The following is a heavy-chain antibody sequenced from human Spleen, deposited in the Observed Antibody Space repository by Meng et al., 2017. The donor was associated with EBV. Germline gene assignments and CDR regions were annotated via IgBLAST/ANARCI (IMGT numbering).Heavy chain of an antibody. CDR2: INQSGSI. V-gene: IGHV4-34*01. CDR3: ARGPYYE. J-gene: IGHJ4*02. Sequence: QGHLQQVGAGLLKPSEPLFLTCAVSGGSFSSYYWSWIRQPPGKGLEWIGEINQSGSIYYNPSLMGRVTISGDTSRNQFSLKLISVTAADTAVYYCARGPYYEWGQGTLVTVSS. D-gene: IGHD1-26*01. CDR1: GGSFSSYY.